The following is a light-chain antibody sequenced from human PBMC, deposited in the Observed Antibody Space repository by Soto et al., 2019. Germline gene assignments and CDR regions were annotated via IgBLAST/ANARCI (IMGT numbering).Light chain of an antibody. Sequence: QSALTQPPSASGSPGQSVTISCTGTSSDVGGYNYVSWYQQHPGKAPKLMIYEVSKRPSGVPDRFSCSKSGNTASLTVSGLQAEYEADYYCSSYAGRNNLVFGGGSKLTVL. CDR3: SSYAGRNNLV. CDR2: EVS. CDR1: SSDVGGYNY. V-gene: IGLV2-8*01. J-gene: IGLJ2*01.